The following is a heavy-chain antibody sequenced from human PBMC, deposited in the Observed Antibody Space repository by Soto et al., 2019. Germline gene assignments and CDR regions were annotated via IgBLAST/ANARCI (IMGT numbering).Heavy chain of an antibody. J-gene: IGHJ4*02. D-gene: IGHD1-1*01. Sequence: EVQLVEYGGDLIQPGGSLRLSCAASGFTVTNSYMAWVRQAPGKGLEWVSVVYTSGRTYHADSVKGRFTVSRDISTNMFFIQINKLSAEDMATYYCARAGFERLYFDQWGRGTLVTVSS. V-gene: IGHV3-53*01. CDR1: GFTVTNSY. CDR3: ARAGFERLYFDQ. CDR2: VYTSGRT.